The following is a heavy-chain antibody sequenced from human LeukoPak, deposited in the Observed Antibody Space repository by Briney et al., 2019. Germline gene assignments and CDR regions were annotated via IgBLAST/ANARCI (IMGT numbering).Heavy chain of an antibody. CDR1: GFTFSSYS. CDR2: ISSSSSTI. J-gene: IGHJ6*03. Sequence: GGSLRLSCAASGFTFSSYSMNWVRKAPGKGLEWVSYISSSSSTIYYADSVKGRFTISRDNAKNSLYLQMNSLRAEDTAVYYCARGPYCSSTSCHPYPYYYMDVWGKGTTVTVSS. CDR3: ARGPYCSSTSCHPYPYYYMDV. V-gene: IGHV3-48*01. D-gene: IGHD2-2*01.